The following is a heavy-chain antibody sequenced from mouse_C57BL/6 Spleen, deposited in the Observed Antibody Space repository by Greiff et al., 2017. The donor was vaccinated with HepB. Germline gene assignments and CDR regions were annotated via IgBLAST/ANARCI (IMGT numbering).Heavy chain of an antibody. CDR1: GYAFSSYW. D-gene: IGHD1-1*01. J-gene: IGHJ2*01. CDR3: ARCITTVKPFDY. V-gene: IGHV1-80*01. Sequence: QVQLQQSGAELVKPGASVKISCKASGYAFSSYWMNWVKQRPGKGLEWIGQIYPGDGDTNYNGKFKGKATLTADKSSSTAYMQLSSLTSEDSAVYFCARCITTVKPFDYWGQGTTLTVSS. CDR2: IYPGDGDT.